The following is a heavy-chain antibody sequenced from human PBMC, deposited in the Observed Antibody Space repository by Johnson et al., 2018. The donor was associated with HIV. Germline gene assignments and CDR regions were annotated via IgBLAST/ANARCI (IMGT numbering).Heavy chain of an antibody. CDR2: IYWTGGRT. Sequence: VQLVESGEGVVQPGRSLRLSCEASGFTFSSYAMHWVRQAPGKGLEWVSGIYWTGGRTSYADSVKGRFTISRDTAKNSLYLQMNSLRAEDTAVYYCAREVDGFDIWGQGTMVTVSS. CDR3: AREVDGFDI. CDR1: GFTFSSYA. J-gene: IGHJ3*02. V-gene: IGHV3-20*04.